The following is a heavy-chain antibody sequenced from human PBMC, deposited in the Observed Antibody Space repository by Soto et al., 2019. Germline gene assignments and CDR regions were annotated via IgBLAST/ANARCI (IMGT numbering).Heavy chain of an antibody. D-gene: IGHD3-22*01. CDR1: GGSISSSNW. CDR3: ARGIISMIVVAGGDDAFDI. CDR2: IYHSGST. J-gene: IGHJ3*02. V-gene: IGHV4-4*02. Sequence: SETLSLTCAVSGGSISSSNWWSWVRQPPGKGLEWIGEIYHSGSTNYNPSLKSRVTISVDKSKNQFSLKLSSVTAADTAVYYCARGIISMIVVAGGDDAFDIWGQGTMVTVS.